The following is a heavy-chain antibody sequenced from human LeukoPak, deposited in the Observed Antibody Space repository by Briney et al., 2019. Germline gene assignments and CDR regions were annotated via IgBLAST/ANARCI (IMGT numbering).Heavy chain of an antibody. CDR1: GFTFSRYA. V-gene: IGHV3-64D*09. CDR3: VKDVGGSYAFDY. J-gene: IGHJ4*02. CDR2: INDNGGRT. D-gene: IGHD1-26*01. Sequence: QPGGSLRLSCSASGFTFSRYAMHWVRQAPEKGLEYVSGINDNGGRTHYGDSVKGRFSISRDNSKNTLHLQMSTLRAEDTALYYCVKDVGGSYAFDYWGQGILVTVAS.